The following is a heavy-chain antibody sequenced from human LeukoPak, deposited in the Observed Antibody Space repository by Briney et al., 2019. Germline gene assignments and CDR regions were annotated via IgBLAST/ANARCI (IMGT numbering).Heavy chain of an antibody. Sequence: GGSLRLSCATSGFTVSTNYMSWVRQAPGKGLEWVSIIYSGGSTYYADSVKGRFTISRDNSKNTLYLRMNTLRAEDTAVYYCARDSRDYAIDYWGQGVLIIVSS. CDR3: ARDSRDYAIDY. J-gene: IGHJ4*02. CDR2: IYSGGST. V-gene: IGHV3-66*01. CDR1: GFTVSTNY. D-gene: IGHD2-2*01.